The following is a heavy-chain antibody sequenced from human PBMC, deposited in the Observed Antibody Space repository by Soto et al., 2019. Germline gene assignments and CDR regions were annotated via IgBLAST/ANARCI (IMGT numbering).Heavy chain of an antibody. CDR2: IYDSGST. V-gene: IGHV4-30-4*01. Sequence: QVLLQESDPGLVKPSQTLSLTCTVSGGSISSGDYNWSWIRQSPGKGLEWIGHIYDSGSTYNNPSLQSRVTISVDTSKNQFSLNLSSVTAADTAVYYCARGPSGDKVDYWGQGTLVTVSS. CDR1: GGSISSGDYN. D-gene: IGHD7-27*01. CDR3: ARGPSGDKVDY. J-gene: IGHJ4*02.